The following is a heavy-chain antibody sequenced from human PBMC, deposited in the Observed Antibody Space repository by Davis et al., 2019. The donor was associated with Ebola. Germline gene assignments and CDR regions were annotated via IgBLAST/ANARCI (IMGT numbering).Heavy chain of an antibody. V-gene: IGHV3-30*19. Sequence: GESLKISCAASGFNFRSYGMHWVRQAPDKGLEWVAVIWYDGSRKYYGDSVKGRFTISRDNSKNTLYLQMNSLRAEDTAVYYCARGPGTGVLYNWFDPWGQGTLVTVSS. CDR1: GFNFRSYG. CDR3: ARGPGTGVLYNWFDP. D-gene: IGHD1-26*01. CDR2: IWYDGSRK. J-gene: IGHJ5*02.